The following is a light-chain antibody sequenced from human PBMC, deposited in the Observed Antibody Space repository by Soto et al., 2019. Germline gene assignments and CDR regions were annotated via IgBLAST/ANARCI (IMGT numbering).Light chain of an antibody. Sequence: QLVLTQPPSASGTPGQTIIISCSGSNSNIGSNPVYWYQHLPGTAPRPLIYGSSHRPSGVSDRFSGSKSATSASLAISGLRSEDEGDYYCAAWDDSLSGVVFGGGTKVTVL. CDR2: GSS. J-gene: IGLJ2*01. CDR3: AAWDDSLSGVV. CDR1: NSNIGSNP. V-gene: IGLV1-47*01.